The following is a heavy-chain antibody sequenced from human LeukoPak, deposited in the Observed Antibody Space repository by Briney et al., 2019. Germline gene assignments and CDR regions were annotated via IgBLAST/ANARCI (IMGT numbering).Heavy chain of an antibody. CDR2: IKQDGSEK. CDR3: ARDMWGYVRYYFDY. D-gene: IGHD3-16*01. Sequence: GGSLRLSCAASGFTFSSYWMSWVRQAPGKGQEWVANIKQDGSEKYYVDSVKGRFTISRDNAKNSLYLQMNSLRAEDTAVYYCARDMWGYVRYYFDYWGQGTLVTVSS. J-gene: IGHJ4*02. V-gene: IGHV3-7*03. CDR1: GFTFSSYW.